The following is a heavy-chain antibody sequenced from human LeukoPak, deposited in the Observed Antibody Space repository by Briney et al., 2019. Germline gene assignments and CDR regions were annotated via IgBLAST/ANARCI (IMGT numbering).Heavy chain of an antibody. J-gene: IGHJ4*02. CDR2: IYHSGTT. D-gene: IGHD3-10*01. CDR3: ARQTTGSYQWTFDY. Sequence: SETLSLTCTVSGGSISSSAHFWGWIRQPPGKGLEWIGTIYHSGTTYYNPSPKSRVTISVDTSRNQFSLRLNSVTAADTAVYSCARQTTGSYQWTFDYWGQGTLVTVSS. CDR1: GGSISSSAHF. V-gene: IGHV4-39*01.